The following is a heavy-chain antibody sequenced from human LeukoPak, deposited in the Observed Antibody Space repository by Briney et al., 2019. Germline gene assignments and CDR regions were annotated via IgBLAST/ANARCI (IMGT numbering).Heavy chain of an antibody. J-gene: IGHJ5*02. CDR3: AKALYEGGVVPAALGP. CDR2: ISGSGGST. V-gene: IGHV3-23*01. CDR1: GFTFSSYA. Sequence: PGGSLRLSCAASGFTFSSYAMSWVRQAPGKGLEWVSAISGSGGSTYYADSVKGRFTISRDNSKNTLYLQMNSLRAEDTAVYYCAKALYEGGVVPAALGPWGQGTLVTVSS. D-gene: IGHD2-2*01.